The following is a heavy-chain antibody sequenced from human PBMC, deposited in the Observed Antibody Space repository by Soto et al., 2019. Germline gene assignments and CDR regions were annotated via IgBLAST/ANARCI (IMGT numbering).Heavy chain of an antibody. Sequence: EVQLVESGGGLVKPGESLRLSCAASGFTFTNTWMNWVRQAPGKGLEWVGRIKSKTDGGTADYAAPAKGRFTISRXAXXNTLHLQMNSLKTEDTAVYYCTTVPSPASSWYVNDWGQGTLVTVSS. CDR2: IKSKTDGGTA. J-gene: IGHJ4*02. CDR3: TTVPSPASSWYVND. D-gene: IGHD6-13*01. CDR1: GFTFTNTW. V-gene: IGHV3-15*07.